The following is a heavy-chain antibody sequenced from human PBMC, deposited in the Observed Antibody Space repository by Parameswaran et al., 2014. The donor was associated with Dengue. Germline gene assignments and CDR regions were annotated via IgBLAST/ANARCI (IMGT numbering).Heavy chain of an antibody. V-gene: IGHV3-11*01. D-gene: IGHD1-26*01. CDR2: ISDSGSTI. J-gene: IGHJ4*02. Sequence: RWIRQPPGKGLEWVSYISDSGSTIYSADSVKGRFTISRDNAKNSLYLQINSLRVEDTAVYYCARGSHRRNWDLLLFFDSWGQGTLVTVSS. CDR3: ARGSHRRNWDLLLFFDS.